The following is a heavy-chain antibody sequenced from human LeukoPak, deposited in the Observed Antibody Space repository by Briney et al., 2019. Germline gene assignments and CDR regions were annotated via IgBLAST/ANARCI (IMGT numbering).Heavy chain of an antibody. V-gene: IGHV3-23*01. D-gene: IGHD2-2*01. Sequence: GGSLRLSCAASGFTFSSYAMSWVRQAPGKGLEWVSAISGSGGSTYYTDSVKGRFTISRDNSKNTLCLQMNSLRAEDTAVYYCAKGEYQLLSPLDYWGQGTLVTVSS. J-gene: IGHJ4*02. CDR2: ISGSGGST. CDR1: GFTFSSYA. CDR3: AKGEYQLLSPLDY.